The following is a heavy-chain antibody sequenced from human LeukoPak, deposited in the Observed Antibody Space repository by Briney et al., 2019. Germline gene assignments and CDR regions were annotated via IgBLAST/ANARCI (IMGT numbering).Heavy chain of an antibody. CDR3: ARRSSSSRWFDP. CDR1: GDSISSYN. Sequence: SETLSLTCTVSGDSISSYNWSWIRQPPGKGLEWVGYIYNSGSTNYNPSLKGRVTISLDTSKNQFSLKLSSVTAADTAVYYCARRSSSSRWFDPWGQGPLAIVSS. J-gene: IGHJ5*02. V-gene: IGHV4-59*01. CDR2: IYNSGST. D-gene: IGHD6-6*01.